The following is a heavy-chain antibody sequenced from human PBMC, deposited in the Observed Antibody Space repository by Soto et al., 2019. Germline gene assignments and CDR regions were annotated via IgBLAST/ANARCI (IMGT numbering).Heavy chain of an antibody. D-gene: IGHD6-13*01. CDR3: ARGPPSGSSSWYVY. Sequence: SETLSLTCAVYGGSFSGYYWSWIRQPPGKGLEWIGEINHSGSTNYNPSLKSRVTISVDTSKNQFSLKLSSVTAADTAVYYCARGPPSGSSSWYVYWGQGTLVTVS. J-gene: IGHJ4*02. CDR1: GGSFSGYY. V-gene: IGHV4-34*01. CDR2: INHSGST.